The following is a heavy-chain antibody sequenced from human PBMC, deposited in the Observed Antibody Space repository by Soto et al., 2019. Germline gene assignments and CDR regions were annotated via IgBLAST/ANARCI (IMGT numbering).Heavy chain of an antibody. J-gene: IGHJ4*02. Sequence: QVQLQESGPGLVKPSETLSLTCTVSGGSISDYYWSWFRQAPGKGLDWIGYVYYSGSTNYNPSLQSRVTMSVATSKNQFSLKLSSVTAADTAVYYCARQAIDWGQGTLVTVSS. CDR2: VYYSGST. CDR1: GGSISDYY. V-gene: IGHV4-59*08. CDR3: ARQAID.